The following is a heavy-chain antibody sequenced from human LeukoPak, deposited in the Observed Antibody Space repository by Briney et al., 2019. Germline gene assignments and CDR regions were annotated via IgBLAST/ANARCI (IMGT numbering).Heavy chain of an antibody. V-gene: IGHV4-34*01. CDR3: ERGFSH. CDR1: GGSFIDYY. D-gene: IGHD3-3*01. J-gene: IGHJ4*02. CDR2: IDHSGST. Sequence: SETLSLTCAVYGGSFIDYYLSWLRQPPGKGLEWIGEIDHSGSTTYNPSLKSRVTISVDTSKNQFSLKLNSVTAADTAVYYCERGFSHWGQGTLVTVSS.